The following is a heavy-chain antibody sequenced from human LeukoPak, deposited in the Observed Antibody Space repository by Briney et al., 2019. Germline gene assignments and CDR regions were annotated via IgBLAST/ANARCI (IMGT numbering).Heavy chain of an antibody. V-gene: IGHV4-30-4*08. CDR1: GGSISSGDYY. Sequence: SETLSLTCTVSGGSISSGDYYWSWIRQPPGKGQEWIGYIYYSGSTYYNPSLKSRVTISVDTSKNQFSLKLSSVTAADTAVYYCARTCSSTSCYKFGYYYYYMDVWGKGTTVTVSS. D-gene: IGHD2-2*02. J-gene: IGHJ6*03. CDR3: ARTCSSTSCYKFGYYYYYMDV. CDR2: IYYSGST.